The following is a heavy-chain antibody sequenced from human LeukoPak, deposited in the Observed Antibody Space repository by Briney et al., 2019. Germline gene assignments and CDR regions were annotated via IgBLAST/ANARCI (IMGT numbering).Heavy chain of an antibody. CDR2: IRHDGADK. D-gene: IGHD2-21*02. V-gene: IGHV3-30*02. CDR3: AKDISGGDCPDY. CDR1: GFNLSRSG. Sequence: GGSLRLSCAASGFNLSRSGMHWVRQAPGKGLEWVAFIRHDGADKYYADSVKGRFTISRDNSKNTVYLQMNNLRGDDTAVYYCAKDISGGDCPDYWGQGTLVTVSS. J-gene: IGHJ4*02.